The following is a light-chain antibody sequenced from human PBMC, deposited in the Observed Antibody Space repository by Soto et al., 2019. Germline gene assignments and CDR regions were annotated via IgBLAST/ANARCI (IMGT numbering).Light chain of an antibody. V-gene: IGKV1-5*01. Sequence: DIQMTQSPSTLSASVGARVTITCRASQSIGDSLAWYQQKPGKAPYFLSSDVSSLERGVPSRFSGSGSGTEFTLTISSMQPDDFATFYCQQYNGYSRTFGQGTKVDIK. CDR2: DVS. J-gene: IGKJ1*01. CDR1: QSIGDS. CDR3: QQYNGYSRT.